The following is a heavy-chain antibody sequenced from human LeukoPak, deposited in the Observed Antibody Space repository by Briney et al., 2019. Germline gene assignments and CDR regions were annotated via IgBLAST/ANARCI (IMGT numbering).Heavy chain of an antibody. D-gene: IGHD3-16*02. CDR1: GFTFSSHW. CDR3: ARAVDDYVWGSYRPPGH. Sequence: PGGSLRLSCAASGFTFSSHWMNWVRQAPGKGPEWVANIKQDGNEKYYVDSVKGRFTISRDNAKNSLYLQMNSLRAEDTAVYYCARAVDDYVWGSYRPPGHWGQGTLVTVSS. CDR2: IKQDGNEK. J-gene: IGHJ4*02. V-gene: IGHV3-7*05.